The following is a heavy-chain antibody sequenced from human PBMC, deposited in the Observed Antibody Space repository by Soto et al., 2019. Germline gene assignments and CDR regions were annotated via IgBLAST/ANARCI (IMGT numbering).Heavy chain of an antibody. D-gene: IGHD4-17*01. CDR3: ATRMTTAPY. CDR2: IYSGGGT. CDR1: LFLSSATY. J-gene: IGHJ4*02. V-gene: IGHV3-66*01. Sequence: EVRLVQSGGGLVQPGGPWSLSCPAPLFLSSATYMSWVRQAPGKGLEWVSLIYSGGGTDYAESVKGRFTISRDNSKNTLYLQMNSLKAEDTGIYYCATRMTTAPYWGQGTVVTVSS.